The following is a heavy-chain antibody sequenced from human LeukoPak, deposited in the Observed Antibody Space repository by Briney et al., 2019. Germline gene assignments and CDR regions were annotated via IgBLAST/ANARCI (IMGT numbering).Heavy chain of an antibody. CDR1: GYSFTSDW. J-gene: IGHJ4*02. CDR2: IYPGDSDT. Sequence: GESLKISCKGSGYSFTSDWIGWVRQMPGKGLEWMGIIYPGDSDTRYSPSFQGQVTISADKSVNIAYLQWSSLKASDTAMHYCARLSGRVVCSAGSCYIDSWGQGTLVTISS. CDR3: ARLSGRVVCSAGSCYIDS. V-gene: IGHV5-51*01. D-gene: IGHD2-15*01.